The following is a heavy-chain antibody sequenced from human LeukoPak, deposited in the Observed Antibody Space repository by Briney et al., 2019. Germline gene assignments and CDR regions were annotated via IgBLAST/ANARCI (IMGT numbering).Heavy chain of an antibody. V-gene: IGHV4-38-2*01. CDR1: GYSIFSGYY. CDR3: GRSLSGSYYEYYFDY. D-gene: IGHD1-26*01. J-gene: IGHJ4*02. CDR2: MYHSGSP. Sequence: SETLSLTCAVSGYSIFSGYYWGWIRQPPGKGLEWLGSMYHSGSPYYNPSLKSRVTISVYTSKNQFSLKLSSVPAADTAVFCCGRSLSGSYYEYYFDYWGQGTLVTVSS.